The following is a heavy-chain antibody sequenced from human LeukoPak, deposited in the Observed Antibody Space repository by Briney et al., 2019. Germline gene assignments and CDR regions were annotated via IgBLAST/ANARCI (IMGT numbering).Heavy chain of an antibody. Sequence: PGGSLRLSCAASGFTFSSYSMHWVRQAPGKGLEWVALISYDGSNKYYADSVKGRFTISRDNSKNTLYLQMNSLRPEDTAVYYCARDSGENDAFDIWGQGTMVTVSS. CDR1: GFTFSSYS. CDR2: ISYDGSNK. J-gene: IGHJ3*02. CDR3: ARDSGENDAFDI. D-gene: IGHD3-10*01. V-gene: IGHV3-30-3*01.